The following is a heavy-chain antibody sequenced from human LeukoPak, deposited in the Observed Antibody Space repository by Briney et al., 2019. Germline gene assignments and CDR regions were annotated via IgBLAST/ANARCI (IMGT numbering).Heavy chain of an antibody. D-gene: IGHD3-16*02. CDR1: GGSISDAAYY. J-gene: IGHJ4*02. CDR3: ARTMITFGGVIVPYFDY. CDR2: IYYSGST. V-gene: IGHV4-31*03. Sequence: PSQTLSLTCTVSGGSISDAAYYWSWIRQHPGEGLKWIGYIYYSGSTSYNPSLKSRVTISVDTSKNQFSLKLTSVTAADTAVYYCARTMITFGGVIVPYFDYWGQGTLVTVSS.